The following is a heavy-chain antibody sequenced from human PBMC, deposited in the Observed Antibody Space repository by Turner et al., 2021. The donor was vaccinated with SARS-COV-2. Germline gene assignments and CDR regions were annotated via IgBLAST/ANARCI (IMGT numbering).Heavy chain of an antibody. V-gene: IGHV3-30*18. CDR1: GFTFSSYG. D-gene: IGHD6-13*01. CDR2: ISYDGSNK. J-gene: IGHJ5*02. CDR3: AKDLGQLDGFDP. Sequence: GQLVESGGGVVQPGRSLRLSCAASGFTFSSYGMHWVRQAPGKGLEWVAVISYDGSNKYYADSVKGRFTISRDNSKNTLYLQMHSLRAEDTAVYYCAKDLGQLDGFDPWGQGTLVTVSS.